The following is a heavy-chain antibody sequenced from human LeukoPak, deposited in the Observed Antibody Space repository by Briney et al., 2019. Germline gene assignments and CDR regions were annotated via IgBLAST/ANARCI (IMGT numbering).Heavy chain of an antibody. CDR3: ARVYYYDSSGYFGY. V-gene: IGHV3-23*01. D-gene: IGHD3-22*01. CDR1: GFTFSSYA. CDR2: ISGSGGST. Sequence: PGGSLRLSCAASGFTFSSYAMSWVRQAPRKGLEWVSAISGSGGSTYYADSVKGRFTISRDNSKNTLYLQMNSLRAEDTAVYYCARVYYYDSSGYFGYWGQGTLVTVSS. J-gene: IGHJ4*02.